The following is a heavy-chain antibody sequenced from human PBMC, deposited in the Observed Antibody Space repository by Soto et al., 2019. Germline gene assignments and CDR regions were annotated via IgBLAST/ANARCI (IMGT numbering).Heavy chain of an antibody. Sequence: GGSLRLSCVASGFTFSDYYMDWVRQAPGKGLEWVARIRNRASGHTTEYAASVKGRFTISRDDSENSLFLQMNSLKSEDTALYFCTRAGVGTRYFDYWGQGTLVTVSS. D-gene: IGHD2-8*01. CDR3: TRAGVGTRYFDY. V-gene: IGHV3-72*01. J-gene: IGHJ4*03. CDR1: GFTFSDYY. CDR2: IRNRASGHTT.